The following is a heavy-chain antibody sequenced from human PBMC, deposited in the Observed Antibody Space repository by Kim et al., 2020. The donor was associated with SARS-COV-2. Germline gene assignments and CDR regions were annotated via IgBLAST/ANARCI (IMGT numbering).Heavy chain of an antibody. CDR1: GFTFSSYD. J-gene: IGHJ6*02. D-gene: IGHD3-9*01. Sequence: GGSLRLSCAASGFTFSSYDMHWVRQATGKGLEWVSAIGTAGDTYYPGSVKGRFTISRENAKNSLYLQMNSLRAGDTAVYYCARGGHYDILTGYYTPYGMDVWGQGTTVTVSS. CDR2: IGTAGDT. CDR3: ARGGHYDILTGYYTPYGMDV. V-gene: IGHV3-13*04.